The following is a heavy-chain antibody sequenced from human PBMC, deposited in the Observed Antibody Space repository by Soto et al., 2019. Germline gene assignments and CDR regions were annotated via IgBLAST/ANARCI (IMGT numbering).Heavy chain of an antibody. CDR1: GESMSSSDYY. CDR2: IYYSGST. D-gene: IGHD6-19*01. CDR3: ARRTVNIRTFYSGLKTHCFDY. V-gene: IGHV4-39*01. Sequence: QLQLHESGPGLVKPSETLSLTCAVSGESMSSSDYYWGWIRQPPGKGLEWIGSIYYSGSTYYNPSLQSRVAISVDTSKNQFSLKLKSVTAADTAIYYCARRTVNIRTFYSGLKTHCFDYWGQGAPVTVSS. J-gene: IGHJ4*02.